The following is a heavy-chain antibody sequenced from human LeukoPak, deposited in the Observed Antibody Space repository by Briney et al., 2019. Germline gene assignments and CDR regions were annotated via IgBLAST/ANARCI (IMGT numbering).Heavy chain of an antibody. D-gene: IGHD1-7*01. CDR2: INHSGST. J-gene: IGHJ4*02. CDR1: GGSFSGYY. V-gene: IGHV4-34*01. Sequence: PSETLSLTCAVYGGSFSGYYWSWIRQPPGKGLEWIGEINHSGSTNYNPSLKSRVTISVDTSKNQFSLKLSSVTAADTAVYYCARGRTGTTPHFDYWGQGTLVSVSS. CDR3: ARGRTGTTPHFDY.